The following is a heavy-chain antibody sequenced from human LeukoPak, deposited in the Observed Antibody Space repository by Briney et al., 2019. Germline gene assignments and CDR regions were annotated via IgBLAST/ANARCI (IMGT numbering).Heavy chain of an antibody. J-gene: IGHJ6*02. D-gene: IGHD3-10*01. V-gene: IGHV1-2*02. Sequence: ASVKVSCKASGYTFTGYYMHWVRQAPGRGLEWMGWINPNSGGTNYAQKFQGRVTMTRDTSISTAYMELSRLRSDDTAVYYCATMVRGKDYYGMDVWGQGTTVTVSS. CDR2: INPNSGGT. CDR1: GYTFTGYY. CDR3: ATMVRGKDYYGMDV.